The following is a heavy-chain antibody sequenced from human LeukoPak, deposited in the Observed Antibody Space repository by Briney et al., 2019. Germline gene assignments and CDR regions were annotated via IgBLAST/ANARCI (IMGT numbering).Heavy chain of an antibody. CDR2: INTNTGNP. J-gene: IGHJ6*03. V-gene: IGHV7-4-1*02. CDR3: ARDNHYYDSSGYRPYYYYYMDV. Sequence: ASVKVSCKASGYTFTSYAMNWVRQAPGQGLEWMGWINTNTGNPTYAQGFTGRFVFSLDTSVSTAYLQISSLKAEDTAVYYCARDNHYYDSSGYRPYYYYYMDVWGKGTTVTVSS. D-gene: IGHD3-22*01. CDR1: GYTFTSYA.